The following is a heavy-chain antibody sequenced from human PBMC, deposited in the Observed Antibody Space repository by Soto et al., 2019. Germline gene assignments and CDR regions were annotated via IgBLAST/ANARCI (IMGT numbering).Heavy chain of an antibody. V-gene: IGHV3-53*01. CDR1: GFTVISNY. CDR3: ARDFVVVAAAGLGSYYYYGMDV. Sequence: EVQLVESGGGLIQPGGSLRLSCAASGFTVISNYMSWFRQAPGKWLEWVSVIYSGGSTYYADSVNGRFTISRDNSKNTLSIQMNSLRAEDTAVYYCARDFVVVAAAGLGSYYYYGMDVWGQGTTVTVAS. J-gene: IGHJ6*02. D-gene: IGHD6-13*01. CDR2: IYSGGST.